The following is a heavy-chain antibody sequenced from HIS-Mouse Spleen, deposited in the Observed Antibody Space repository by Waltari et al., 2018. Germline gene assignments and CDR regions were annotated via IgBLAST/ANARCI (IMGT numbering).Heavy chain of an antibody. CDR2: ISNDGSNN. J-gene: IGHJ4*02. CDR1: GFTFSSYG. CDR3: AKDKHHAFDY. V-gene: IGHV3-30*18. Sequence: QVQLVESGGGVVQPGMSLRLSCAASGFTFSSYGMHWVRQGPGKGVEWVSVISNDGSNNYDADSVKGRFTISRDNSKNTLYLQMNSLRAEDTAVYYCAKDKHHAFDYWGQGTLVTVSS.